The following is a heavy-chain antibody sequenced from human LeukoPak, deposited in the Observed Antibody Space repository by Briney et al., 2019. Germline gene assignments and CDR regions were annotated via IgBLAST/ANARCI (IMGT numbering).Heavy chain of an antibody. CDR2: ISGDGGST. Sequence: GGSLRLSCAASGFTFDDYAMHWVRQAPGKGLEWVSLISGDGGSTYYADSVKGRFTISRDNSKNSLYLQMNSLRTEDTALYYCAKDLMDWTGYGGQAVYWGQGTLVTVSS. CDR3: AKDLMDWTGYGGQAVY. CDR1: GFTFDDYA. D-gene: IGHD4-23*01. J-gene: IGHJ4*02. V-gene: IGHV3-43*02.